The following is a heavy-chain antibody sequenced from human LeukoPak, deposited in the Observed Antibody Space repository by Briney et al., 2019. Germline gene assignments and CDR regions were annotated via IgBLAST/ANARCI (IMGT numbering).Heavy chain of an antibody. D-gene: IGHD3-22*01. V-gene: IGHV3-23*01. CDR1: GFTFSSYA. J-gene: IGHJ5*02. CDR2: ISGSGGST. CDR3: AKGSSGYFLDL. Sequence: GGSLRLSCAASGFTFSSYAMSWVRQAPGKGLEWVSAISGSGGSTYYADFVKGRFTISRDNSKNTLFLQMNSLRAEDTALYYCAKGSSGYFLDLWGHGTLVTVSS.